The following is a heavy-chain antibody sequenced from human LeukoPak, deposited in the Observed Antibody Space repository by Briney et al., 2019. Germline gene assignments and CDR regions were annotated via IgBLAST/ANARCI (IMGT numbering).Heavy chain of an antibody. Sequence: PSETLSLTCTVSGGSISSYYWSWIRQPPGKGLEWIGYIFYTGSTNYNPSLNSRVTISVDTSKNQFSLRLSSMTAADTAVYYCARGGGSGYYPGDYWGQGTLVAVSS. J-gene: IGHJ4*02. D-gene: IGHD3-22*01. V-gene: IGHV4-59*01. CDR3: ARGGGSGYYPGDY. CDR2: IFYTGST. CDR1: GGSISSYY.